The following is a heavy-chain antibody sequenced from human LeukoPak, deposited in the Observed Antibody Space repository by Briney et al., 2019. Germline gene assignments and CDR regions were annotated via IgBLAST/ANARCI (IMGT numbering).Heavy chain of an antibody. J-gene: IGHJ4*02. Sequence: SQTLSLTCAVSGGSISSGGYSWSWIRQPPGKGLEWIGYIYHSGSTYYNPSLKSRVTISVDRSKNQFSLKLSSVTAADTAVYYCARSGSSSLDYWGQGTLVTVSS. D-gene: IGHD6-13*01. CDR1: GGSISSGGYS. CDR3: ARSGSSSLDY. V-gene: IGHV4-30-2*01. CDR2: IYHSGST.